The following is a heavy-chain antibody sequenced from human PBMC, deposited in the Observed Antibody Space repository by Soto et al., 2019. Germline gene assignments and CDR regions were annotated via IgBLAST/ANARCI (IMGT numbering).Heavy chain of an antibody. J-gene: IGHJ5*02. CDR2: IWYDGSEK. CDR3: ARDLGWPAARFDP. CDR1: GFTFRNHG. D-gene: IGHD2-2*01. V-gene: IGHV3-33*01. Sequence: LRLSCAASGFTFRNHGMHWVRLAPGKGLEWVAVIWYDGSEKYYADSVKGRFTISRDNSKNILYLQMNSLRGEDTAVYYRARDLGWPAARFDPWGQGTLVTVSS.